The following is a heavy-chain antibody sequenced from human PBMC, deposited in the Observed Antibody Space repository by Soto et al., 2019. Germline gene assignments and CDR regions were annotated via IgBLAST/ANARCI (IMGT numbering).Heavy chain of an antibody. D-gene: IGHD5-12*01. CDR3: SSCRDIYGAFCPHFHY. V-gene: IGHV6-1*01. Sequence: QTLSLTCAISGDSVSSNSAAWNWIRQSPSRGLEWLGRTYYRSKWYNDYAVSVKSRITINPDTSKNQISLQLNSVTPEDTAVYYCSSCRDIYGAFCPHFHYWALGIMVTVSS. J-gene: IGHJ4*01. CDR1: GDSVSSNSAA. CDR2: TYYRSKWYN.